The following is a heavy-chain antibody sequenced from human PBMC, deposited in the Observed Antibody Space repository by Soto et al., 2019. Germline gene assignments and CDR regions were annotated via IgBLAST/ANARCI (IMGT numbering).Heavy chain of an antibody. D-gene: IGHD3-22*01. V-gene: IGHV3-23*01. CDR2: ISGSGGST. CDR1: GFTFSSYA. Sequence: GGSLRLSCAASGFTFSSYAMTWVRHAPGKGLEWVSAISGSGGSTYYADSVKGRFTISRDNSKNTLYLQMNSLRAEDTAVYYCAKDKLTYYYDSSGRGYFDNWGQGTLLTVSS. J-gene: IGHJ4*02. CDR3: AKDKLTYYYDSSGRGYFDN.